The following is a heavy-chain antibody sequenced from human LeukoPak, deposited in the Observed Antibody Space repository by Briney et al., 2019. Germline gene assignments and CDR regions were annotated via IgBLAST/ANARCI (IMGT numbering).Heavy chain of an antibody. CDR1: GYTLTELS. CDR2: FDPEDGET. Sequence: ASVEVSCKVSGYTLTELSMHWVRQAPGKGLEWMGGFDPEDGETIYAQKFQGRVTMTEDTSTDTAYMELSSLRSEDTAVYYCATSGIAAAGTDHYYYYYGMDVWGQGTTVTVSS. J-gene: IGHJ6*02. D-gene: IGHD6-13*01. V-gene: IGHV1-24*01. CDR3: ATSGIAAAGTDHYYYYYGMDV.